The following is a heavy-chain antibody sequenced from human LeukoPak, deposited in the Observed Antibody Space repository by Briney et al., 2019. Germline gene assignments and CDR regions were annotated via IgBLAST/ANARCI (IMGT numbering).Heavy chain of an antibody. D-gene: IGHD6-19*01. CDR3: ARDRIVRGWGFFDY. Sequence: GGSLRLSCSASGFTFSSYTFNWVRQAPGKGLEWVSSISTSHSYIYYADSLKGRFTISRDNAKNSLYLQMNSLRAEDAAVYYCARDRIVRGWGFFDYWGQGTLVTVSS. CDR1: GFTFSSYT. J-gene: IGHJ4*02. CDR2: ISTSHSYI. V-gene: IGHV3-21*04.